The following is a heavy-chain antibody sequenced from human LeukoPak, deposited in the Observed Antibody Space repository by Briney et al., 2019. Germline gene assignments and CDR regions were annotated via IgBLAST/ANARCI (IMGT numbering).Heavy chain of an antibody. V-gene: IGHV1-18*01. Sequence: LGASVKVSCKASGYTFTSYGISWVRQAPGQGLEWMGWISAYNGNTNYAQKLQGRVTMTTDTSTSTAYMELRSLRSDDTAVYYCARLYSSGWYYNGMDVWGQGTTVTVSS. D-gene: IGHD6-19*01. CDR1: GYTFTSYG. J-gene: IGHJ6*02. CDR2: ISAYNGNT. CDR3: ARLYSSGWYYNGMDV.